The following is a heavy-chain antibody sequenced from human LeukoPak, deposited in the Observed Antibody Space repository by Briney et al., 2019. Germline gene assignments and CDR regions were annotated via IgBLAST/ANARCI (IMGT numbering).Heavy chain of an antibody. V-gene: IGHV4-31*03. Sequence: PSQTLSLTCTVSGGSISSGGYYWSWIRQHPGKGLEWIGYIYYSGSTYYNPSLKSRVTISVDTSNNQFSLKLNSVTAADTAVYYCARFHPVAVTSIDAFDMWGQGTLVTVSS. J-gene: IGHJ3*02. CDR1: GGSISSGGYY. CDR2: IYYSGST. CDR3: ARFHPVAVTSIDAFDM. D-gene: IGHD6-19*01.